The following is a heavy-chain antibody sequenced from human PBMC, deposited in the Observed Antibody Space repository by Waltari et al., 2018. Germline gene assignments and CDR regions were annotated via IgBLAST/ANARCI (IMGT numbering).Heavy chain of an antibody. CDR1: GASIRSSY. D-gene: IGHD3-10*01. J-gene: IGHJ5*01. Sequence: QVHLQESGPGLVKSSETLSLTCSVSGASIRSSYWSWIRQSAAQGLEWIGRIYTTGTPNYSPSLTSRVTMSIDTSKNLLSLNLRSVTAADTGIYYCARMKNNRESAATWYPPSFDSWGQGILVTISS. CDR2: IYTTGTP. CDR3: ARMKNNRESAATWYPPSFDS. V-gene: IGHV4-4*07.